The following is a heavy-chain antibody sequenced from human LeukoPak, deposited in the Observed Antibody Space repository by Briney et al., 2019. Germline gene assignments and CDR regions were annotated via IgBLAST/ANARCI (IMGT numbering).Heavy chain of an antibody. D-gene: IGHD5-24*01. Sequence: GGSLRLSCSASGFTFTSSAMTWVRQAPGTGLEWVSAINARGRDIYYGDSVEGRFTISRDIFKNTLYLQMSSLRAEDTAVYYCAKREGPNNGPIDSWGQGTLVTVSS. CDR3: AKREGPNNGPIDS. V-gene: IGHV3-23*01. CDR2: INARGRDI. CDR1: GFTFTSSA. J-gene: IGHJ4*02.